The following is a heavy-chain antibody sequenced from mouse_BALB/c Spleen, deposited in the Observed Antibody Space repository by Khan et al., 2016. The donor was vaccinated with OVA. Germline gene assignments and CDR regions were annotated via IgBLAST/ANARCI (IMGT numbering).Heavy chain of an antibody. Sequence: QVQLKESGAELVKPGASVKLSCKASGYTFSSYYMYWVKQRPGQGLEWIGEINPNNGGTNFNEKFKSKAALTVDKSSTTAYMQLSSLTSEDSAVYYCTRSGYGSFAYWGQGTLCTVST. D-gene: IGHD2-2*01. V-gene: IGHV1S81*02. CDR3: TRSGYGSFAY. CDR1: GYTFSSYY. J-gene: IGHJ3*01. CDR2: INPNNGGT.